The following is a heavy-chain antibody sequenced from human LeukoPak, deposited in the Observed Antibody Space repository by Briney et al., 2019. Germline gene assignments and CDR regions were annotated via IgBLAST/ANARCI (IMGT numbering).Heavy chain of an antibody. V-gene: IGHV1-18*01. Sequence: ASVKVSCKASGYTFTSYGISWVRQAPGQGLEWMGWISAYNGNTNYAQKLQGRVTMTTDTSTSTAYMELSSLRSEDTAVYYCARDRVVRGVIRGGYFDYWGQGTLVTVSS. CDR3: ARDRVVRGVIRGGYFDY. CDR1: GYTFTSYG. D-gene: IGHD3-10*01. J-gene: IGHJ4*02. CDR2: ISAYNGNT.